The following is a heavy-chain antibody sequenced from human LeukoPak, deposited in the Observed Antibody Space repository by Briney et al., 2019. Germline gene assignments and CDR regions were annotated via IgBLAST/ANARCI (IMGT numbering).Heavy chain of an antibody. J-gene: IGHJ4*02. CDR1: GGSISSYY. D-gene: IGHD6-13*01. CDR2: IYYSGSN. Sequence: SETLSLTCTVSGGSISSYYWSWIRQPPGKGLEWIGYIYYSGSNNYNPSLKRRVTISVDTTKNQFSLKLSSVTAADTAVYYCARVTGRYSSSWNIDYWGQGTLVTVSS. CDR3: ARVTGRYSSSWNIDY. V-gene: IGHV4-59*01.